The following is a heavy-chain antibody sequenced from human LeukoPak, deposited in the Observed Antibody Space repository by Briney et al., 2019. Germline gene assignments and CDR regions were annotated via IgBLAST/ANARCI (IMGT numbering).Heavy chain of an antibody. Sequence: KPSETLSLTCTVSGGSISSSTYYWGWIRQPPGKGLEWIGSIYYSGSTNYNPSLKSRVTISVGTSNNQFSLKLSSVTAADTALYYCARHLSASDAFDIWGQGTMVTVSS. D-gene: IGHD2/OR15-2a*01. CDR2: IYYSGST. V-gene: IGHV4-39*01. CDR3: ARHLSASDAFDI. CDR1: GGSISSSTYY. J-gene: IGHJ3*02.